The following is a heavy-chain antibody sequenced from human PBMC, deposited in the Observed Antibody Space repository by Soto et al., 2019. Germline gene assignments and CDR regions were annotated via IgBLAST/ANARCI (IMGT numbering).Heavy chain of an antibody. J-gene: IGHJ6*02. CDR2: IIPIFGTA. Sequence: ASVKVSCKASGGTFSSYAISWVRQAPGQGLEWMGGIIPIFGTANYAQKFQGRVTITADKSTSTAYMELSSLRSEDTAVYYCARGRPRGVVTAIPTYYYGMDVWGQGTTVTVSS. V-gene: IGHV1-69*06. CDR1: GGTFSSYA. CDR3: ARGRPRGVVTAIPTYYYGMDV. D-gene: IGHD2-21*02.